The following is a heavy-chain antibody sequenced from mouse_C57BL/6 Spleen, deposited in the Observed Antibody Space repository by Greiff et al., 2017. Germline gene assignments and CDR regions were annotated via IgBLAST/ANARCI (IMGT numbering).Heavy chain of an antibody. CDR1: GYTFTSYW. V-gene: IGHV1-53*01. Sequence: VQLQQSGTELVKPGASVKLSCKASGYTFTSYWMHWVKQRPGQGLEWIGNINPSNGGTNYNEKFKSKATLTVDKSSSTAYMQLSSLTSEDSAVYYCARSSYYYGSSSPMDYWGQRTSVTVSS. J-gene: IGHJ4*01. CDR2: INPSNGGT. D-gene: IGHD1-1*01. CDR3: ARSSYYYGSSSPMDY.